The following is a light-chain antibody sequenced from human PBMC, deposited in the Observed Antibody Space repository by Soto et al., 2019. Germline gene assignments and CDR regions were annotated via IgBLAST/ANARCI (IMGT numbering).Light chain of an antibody. CDR2: EVN. V-gene: IGLV2-14*01. J-gene: IGLJ2*01. CDR3: SSYTTNNTVV. CDR1: STDVGSRNY. Sequence: QSALTQAASVSESPGQSISLSCGGTSTDVGSRNYVSWYQQHPGKAPKLIIFEVNNRPSGVSHRFSGSKSGNTASLTISDLQGEDEADYYCSSYTTNNTVVFGGGTQLTVL.